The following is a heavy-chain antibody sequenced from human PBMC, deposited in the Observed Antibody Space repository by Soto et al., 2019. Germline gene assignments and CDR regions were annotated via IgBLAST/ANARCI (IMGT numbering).Heavy chain of an antibody. D-gene: IGHD5-18*01. CDR1: GFTFSSYE. J-gene: IGHJ3*02. CDR3: ARMTIQLWFVGSAFDI. Sequence: PGGSLRLSCAASGFTFSSYEMNWVRQAPGKGLEWVSYISSSGSTIYYADSVKGRFTISRDNAKSSLYLQMNSLRAEDTAVYYCARMTIQLWFVGSAFDIWGQGTMVTVSS. V-gene: IGHV3-48*03. CDR2: ISSSGSTI.